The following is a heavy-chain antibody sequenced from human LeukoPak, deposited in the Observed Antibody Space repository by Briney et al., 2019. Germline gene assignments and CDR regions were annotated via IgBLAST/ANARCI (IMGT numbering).Heavy chain of an antibody. Sequence: SEILSLTCAVYGGSFSGYYWSWIRQPPGKGLEWIGEINHSGSTNYNPSLKSRVTISVDTSKNQFSLKLSSVTAADTAVYYCARGYYGSGSYHWFDPWGQGTLVTVSS. J-gene: IGHJ5*02. CDR2: INHSGST. CDR1: GGSFSGYY. V-gene: IGHV4-34*01. D-gene: IGHD3-10*01. CDR3: ARGYYGSGSYHWFDP.